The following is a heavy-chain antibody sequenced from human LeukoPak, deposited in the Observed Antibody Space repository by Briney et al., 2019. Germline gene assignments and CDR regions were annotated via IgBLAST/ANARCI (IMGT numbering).Heavy chain of an antibody. D-gene: IGHD3-22*01. Sequence: PSETLSLTCTVSGGSISSYYWSWIRQPAGKGLEWIGRIYTSGSTNYNSSLKSRVTMSVDTSKNQFSLKLSSVTAADTAVYYCARDRTVPFYYYDSSGYYFGNWFDPWGQGTLVTVSS. CDR1: GGSISSYY. V-gene: IGHV4-4*07. CDR3: ARDRTVPFYYYDSSGYYFGNWFDP. CDR2: IYTSGST. J-gene: IGHJ5*02.